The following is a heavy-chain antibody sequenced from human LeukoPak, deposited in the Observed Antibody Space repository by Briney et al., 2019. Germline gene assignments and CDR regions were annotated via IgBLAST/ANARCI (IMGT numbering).Heavy chain of an antibody. CDR1: GFTFSSYA. D-gene: IGHD6-19*01. CDR3: AREPYSSGWYFSYYFDY. Sequence: GGSLRLSCAASGFTFSSYAMSWVRQAPGKGLQWVSALTDSGRSTYYADSVKGRFTISRDNSKNTLYLQMNSLRAEDTAVYYCAREPYSSGWYFSYYFDYWGQGTLVTVSS. CDR2: LTDSGRST. V-gene: IGHV3-23*01. J-gene: IGHJ4*02.